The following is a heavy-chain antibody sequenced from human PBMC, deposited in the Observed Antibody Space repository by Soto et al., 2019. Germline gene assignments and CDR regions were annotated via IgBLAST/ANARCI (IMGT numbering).Heavy chain of an antibody. CDR1: GYTFTSYY. CDR2: INPSGGST. V-gene: IGHV1-46*01. Sequence: ASVKVSCKASGYTFTSYYMHWVRQAPGQGLEWMGIINPSGGSTSYAQKFQGRVTMTRDTSTSTVYMELSSLRSEDTAVYYCARDEGEGDGYSPCYYWGQGTLVTVSS. CDR3: ARDEGEGDGYSPCYY. D-gene: IGHD4-4*01. J-gene: IGHJ4*02.